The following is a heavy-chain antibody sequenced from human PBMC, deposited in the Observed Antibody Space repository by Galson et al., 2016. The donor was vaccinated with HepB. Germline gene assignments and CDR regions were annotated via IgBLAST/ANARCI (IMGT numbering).Heavy chain of an antibody. CDR2: IWSAGTSK. Sequence: SLRLSCAASGFTFSGYGLHWVRQAPGKGLEWVAVIWSAGTSKYYANSVKGRFTISRDNSKNTVSLQMNSLTTEDTAVYYCVRRSSRHDYFDYWGQGILVTVSS. CDR3: VRRSSRHDYFDY. J-gene: IGHJ4*02. V-gene: IGHV3-33*08. CDR1: GFTFSGYG. D-gene: IGHD1-26*01.